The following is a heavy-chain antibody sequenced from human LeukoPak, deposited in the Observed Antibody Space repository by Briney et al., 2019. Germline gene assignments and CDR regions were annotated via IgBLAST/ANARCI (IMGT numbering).Heavy chain of an antibody. CDR1: GFTFSSYA. Sequence: PGGSLRLSCAASGFTFSSYAMTWVRQAPGKGLEWVSGISGSGGSTYYADSVKGRFTISRDNFKNTLYLQVSSLRAEDTAVYYCAKILVDYYGPGNYYNRAYFDYWGQGTLVTVSS. V-gene: IGHV3-23*01. J-gene: IGHJ4*02. CDR3: AKILVDYYGPGNYYNRAYFDY. CDR2: ISGSGGST. D-gene: IGHD3-10*01.